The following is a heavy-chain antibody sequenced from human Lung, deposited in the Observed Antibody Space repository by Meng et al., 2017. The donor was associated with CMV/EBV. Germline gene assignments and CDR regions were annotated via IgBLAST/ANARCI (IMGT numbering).Heavy chain of an antibody. CDR2: INQDGSEK. Sequence: GESXKISCAASGFTFSSYWMSWVRQAPGKGLEWVANINQDGSEKYYVDSVEGRFTISRDYAKDSLYLQMNALRAEDTAVYYCARRPWGLDVWGQGPTVTVSS. V-gene: IGHV3-7*01. CDR3: ARRPWGLDV. J-gene: IGHJ6*02. CDR1: GFTFSSYW.